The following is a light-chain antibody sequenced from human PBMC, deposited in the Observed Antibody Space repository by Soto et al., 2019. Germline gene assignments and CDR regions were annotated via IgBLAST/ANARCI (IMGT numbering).Light chain of an antibody. J-gene: IGKJ4*01. CDR3: LQADNSPLT. CDR1: QGIRHD. Sequence: AGQMTQYPSSLSASVGDRVTITCRASQGIRHDLTWYQQKPGKAPKLLIYAASSLESGVPSRFSGSGSGTDFPLTISSLQPEDFATYDCLQADNSPLTFGGGTKVEI. CDR2: AAS. V-gene: IGKV1-6*01.